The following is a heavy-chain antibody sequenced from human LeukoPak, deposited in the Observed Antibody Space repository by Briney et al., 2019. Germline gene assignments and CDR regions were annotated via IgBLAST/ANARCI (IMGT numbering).Heavy chain of an antibody. Sequence: GGSLRLSCAVSGFTFSSCSMNWVRQAPGKGLEWVSYISSSSSTIYYADSVKGRFTISRDNTKNSLYLQMNSLRDEDSAVYYCARDPHIAAAGTIFDYWGQGTLVTVSS. D-gene: IGHD6-13*01. CDR2: ISSSSSTI. CDR3: ARDPHIAAAGTIFDY. V-gene: IGHV3-48*02. CDR1: GFTFSSCS. J-gene: IGHJ4*02.